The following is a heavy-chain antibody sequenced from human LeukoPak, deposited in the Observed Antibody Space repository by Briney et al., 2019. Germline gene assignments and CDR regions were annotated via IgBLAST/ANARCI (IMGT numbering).Heavy chain of an antibody. V-gene: IGHV4-39*07. Sequence: SETLSLTCTVSGGSISSSSYYWGWIRQPPGKGLEWIGSIYYSGRTYYNPSLKSRVTISVDTSKNQFSLKLSSVTAADTAVYYCAGAAGDILTGYTIDYWGQGTLVTVSS. D-gene: IGHD3-9*01. CDR3: AGAAGDILTGYTIDY. J-gene: IGHJ4*02. CDR2: IYYSGRT. CDR1: GGSISSSSYY.